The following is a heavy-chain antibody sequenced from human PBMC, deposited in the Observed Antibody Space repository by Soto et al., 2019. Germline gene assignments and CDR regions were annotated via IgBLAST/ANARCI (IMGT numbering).Heavy chain of an antibody. D-gene: IGHD6-13*01. J-gene: IGHJ5*02. Sequence: QVQLQESGPGLVKPSGTLSPTCAVSGGSISSSTWWSWVRQPPGKGLEWIGEIYHSGSTNYNPSLKSRVTISVDKSKNQFSLKLSSVTAADTAVYYCARDRGDRIAAAGLNWFDPWGQRTMVTVSS. CDR3: ARDRGDRIAAAGLNWFDP. CDR2: IYHSGST. CDR1: GGSISSSTW. V-gene: IGHV4-4*02.